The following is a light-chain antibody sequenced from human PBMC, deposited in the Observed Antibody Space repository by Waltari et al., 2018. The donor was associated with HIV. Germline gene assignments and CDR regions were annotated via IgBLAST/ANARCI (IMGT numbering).Light chain of an antibody. CDR1: QSVDSG. J-gene: IGKJ1*01. V-gene: IGKV3-15*01. CDR3: QQYNYWPPWT. Sequence: EIVMTQSPGTLSVSPGERATLSCRASQSVDSGLAWYQQKPGQAPRLLIYGASTRATGIPARFSGSWSGTEFTLTISSLQSEDFAVYYCQQYNYWPPWTFGQGTKVEIK. CDR2: GAS.